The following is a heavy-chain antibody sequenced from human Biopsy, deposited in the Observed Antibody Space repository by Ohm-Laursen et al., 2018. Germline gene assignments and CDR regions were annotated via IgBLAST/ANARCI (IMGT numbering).Heavy chain of an antibody. Sequence: SDTLSLTCSVSGGSIISYYWTWIRQPPGKGLEWIGHVYYSGSTFYNSSLESRVTVSVDTSKNQFHLRLTSMSASDTAVYYCARHSLDDFWSGAHYYFDYWGQGTRVTVSS. CDR3: ARHSLDDFWSGAHYYFDY. V-gene: IGHV4-59*08. J-gene: IGHJ4*02. D-gene: IGHD3-3*01. CDR1: GGSIISYY. CDR2: VYYSGST.